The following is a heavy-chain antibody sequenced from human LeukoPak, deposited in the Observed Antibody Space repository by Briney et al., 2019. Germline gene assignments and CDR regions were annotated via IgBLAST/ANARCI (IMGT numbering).Heavy chain of an antibody. CDR1: GGSISSSSYY. V-gene: IGHV4-39*07. Sequence: PSETLSLTCTVSGGSISSSSYYWGWIRQPPGKGLEWIGSIYYSGSTYYNPSLKSRVTISVDTSKNQFSLKLSSVTAADTAVYYCASRRIVGEPGYWGQGTLVTVSS. J-gene: IGHJ4*02. CDR2: IYYSGST. CDR3: ASRRIVGEPGY. D-gene: IGHD1-26*01.